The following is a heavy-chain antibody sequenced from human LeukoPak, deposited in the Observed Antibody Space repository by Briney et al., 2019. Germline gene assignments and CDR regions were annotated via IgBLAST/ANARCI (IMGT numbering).Heavy chain of an antibody. Sequence: GGSLRLSCAASGFTFSSYWMSWVRQAPGKGLEWVANIKQDGSEKYYVDSVKGRFTISRDNAKNSLYLQMNSLRAEDTAVYYCARDDRGSYPGTYGFDIWGQGTMVTVSS. D-gene: IGHD1-26*01. CDR2: IKQDGSEK. CDR1: GFTFSSYW. V-gene: IGHV3-7*01. CDR3: ARDDRGSYPGTYGFDI. J-gene: IGHJ3*02.